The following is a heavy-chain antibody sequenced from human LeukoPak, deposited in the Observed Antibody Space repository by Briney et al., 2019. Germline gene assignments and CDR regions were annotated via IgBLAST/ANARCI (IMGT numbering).Heavy chain of an antibody. Sequence: GGSLRLSCAASGFTFSSYGMSWVRQAPGKGLEWVAIISYDGSNKYYADSVKGRFTISRDNSKNTLYLQMNSLRAEDTAVYYCAKTENVGATVDAFDIWGQGTMVTVSS. CDR2: ISYDGSNK. CDR3: AKTENVGATVDAFDI. V-gene: IGHV3-30*18. D-gene: IGHD1-26*01. J-gene: IGHJ3*02. CDR1: GFTFSSYG.